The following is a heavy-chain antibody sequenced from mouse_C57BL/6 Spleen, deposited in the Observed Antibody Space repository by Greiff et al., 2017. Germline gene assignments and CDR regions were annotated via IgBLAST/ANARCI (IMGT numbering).Heavy chain of an antibody. Sequence: QVQLKESGPELVKPGASVKISCKASGYAFSSSWMNWVKQRPGKGLEWIGRIYPGDGDTNYNGKFKGKATLTADKSSSTAYMQLSSLTSEDSAVYFCASITTVVAPDYWGQGTTLTVSS. CDR1: GYAFSSSW. V-gene: IGHV1-82*01. D-gene: IGHD1-1*01. CDR2: IYPGDGDT. J-gene: IGHJ2*01. CDR3: ASITTVVAPDY.